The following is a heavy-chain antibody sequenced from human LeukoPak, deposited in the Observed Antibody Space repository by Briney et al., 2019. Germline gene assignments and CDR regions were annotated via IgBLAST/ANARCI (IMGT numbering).Heavy chain of an antibody. CDR1: GYPFTSSW. Sequence: GEPLKISCQVSGYPFTSSWIGWLRQMPGEGLEWMGIIYPADSDTRYKPSFEGQVTISADKSISTAYLQWSSLKASDTAMYYCARRYCSGGTCYFDYWGQGTLVTVSS. V-gene: IGHV5-51*01. J-gene: IGHJ4*02. CDR3: ARRYCSGGTCYFDY. D-gene: IGHD2-15*01. CDR2: IYPADSDT.